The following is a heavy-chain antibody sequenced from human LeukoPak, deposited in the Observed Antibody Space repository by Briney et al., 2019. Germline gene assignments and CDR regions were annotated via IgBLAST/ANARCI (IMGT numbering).Heavy chain of an antibody. Sequence: GGSLRLSCAASGFSLGIYDMHWVRQTTGKGLEWVSGIGLVGDTYYPGSVKGRFTISREDAKNALYLQMNSLRAGDTAVYYCARRKAGSSRWSDAFDIWGQGTMVTVSS. CDR2: IGLVGDT. D-gene: IGHD6-13*01. J-gene: IGHJ3*02. CDR3: ARRKAGSSRWSDAFDI. CDR1: GFSLGIYD. V-gene: IGHV3-13*04.